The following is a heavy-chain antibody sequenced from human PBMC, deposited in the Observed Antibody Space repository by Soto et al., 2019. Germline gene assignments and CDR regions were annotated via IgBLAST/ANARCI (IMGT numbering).Heavy chain of an antibody. CDR2: ISSSGSTI. CDR1: GFTFSSYE. J-gene: IGHJ4*02. D-gene: IGHD3-3*01. CDR3: ARGGDFWSGYYELDY. Sequence: LRLSCAASGFTFSSYEMNWVRQAPGKGLEWVSYISSSGSTIYYADSVKGRFTISRDNAKNSLYLQMNSLRAEDTAVYYCARGGDFWSGYYELDYWGQGTLVTVSS. V-gene: IGHV3-48*03.